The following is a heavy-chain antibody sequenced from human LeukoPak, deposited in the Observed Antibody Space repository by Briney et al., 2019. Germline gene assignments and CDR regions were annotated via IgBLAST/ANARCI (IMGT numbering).Heavy chain of an antibody. CDR3: ARDDSGTGYYYYMDV. D-gene: IGHD2-21*01. CDR2: ISSSSSYI. J-gene: IGHJ6*03. V-gene: IGHV3-21*01. Sequence: GGSLRLSCAASGFIFNNYGLVWVRQAPGKGLEWVSSISSSSSYIYYADSVKGRFTISRDNAKNSLYLQMNSLRAEDTAVYYCARDDSGTGYYYYMDVWGKGTTVTVSS. CDR1: GFIFNNYG.